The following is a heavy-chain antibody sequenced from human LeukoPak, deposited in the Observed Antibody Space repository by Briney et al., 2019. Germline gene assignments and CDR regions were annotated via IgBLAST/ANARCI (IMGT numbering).Heavy chain of an antibody. D-gene: IGHD1-1*01. V-gene: IGHV4-4*02. CDR1: GGSISSSNW. CDR2: IYHSGST. Sequence: IPSETLSLTCAVSGGSISSSNWWSWVRQPPGKGLEWIGEIYHSGSTNYNPSLKSRVTISVDKSKNQFSLKLSSVTATDTAVYYCARLVEGLLPARFHYWGQGTLVTVSS. CDR3: ARLVEGLLPARFHY. J-gene: IGHJ4*02.